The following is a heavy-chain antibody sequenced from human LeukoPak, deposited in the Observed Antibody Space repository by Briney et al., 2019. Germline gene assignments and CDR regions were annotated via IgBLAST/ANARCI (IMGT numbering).Heavy chain of an antibody. CDR2: INHSGST. V-gene: IGHV4-34*01. Sequence: TSETLSLTCAVYGGSFSGYYWSWIRQSPGKGLEWIGEINHSGSTNYNPSLKSRVTISVDKSKNQFSLKPSSVTAADTAVYYCARSIAAAGKLVDYWGQGTLVTVSS. D-gene: IGHD6-13*01. CDR1: GGSFSGYY. J-gene: IGHJ4*02. CDR3: ARSIAAAGKLVDY.